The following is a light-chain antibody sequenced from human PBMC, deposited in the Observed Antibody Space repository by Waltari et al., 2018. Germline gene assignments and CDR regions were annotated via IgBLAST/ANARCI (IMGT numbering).Light chain of an antibody. Sequence: EIVLTQSPGTLSLSPGERATLSCRASQSVSSTSLAWYQQKPGQAPRRLIYGASSRATGIPDRFIGSGSATDFTLTISRLEPEDFAVYYCQQYGRSWNTFGQGTKLEIK. CDR3: QQYGRSWNT. CDR2: GAS. V-gene: IGKV3-20*01. CDR1: QSVSSTS. J-gene: IGKJ2*01.